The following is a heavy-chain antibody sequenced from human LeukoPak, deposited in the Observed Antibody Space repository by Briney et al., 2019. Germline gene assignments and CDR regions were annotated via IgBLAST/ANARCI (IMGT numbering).Heavy chain of an antibody. Sequence: PGGSLRLSCAASGFTFSSYAMSWVRQAPGKGLEWASAISGSGGSTYYADSVKGRFTISRDNSKNTLYLQMNSLRAEDTAVYYCAKARVGATIPRGFDYWGQGTLVTVSS. CDR1: GFTFSSYA. J-gene: IGHJ4*02. V-gene: IGHV3-23*01. D-gene: IGHD1-26*01. CDR2: ISGSGGST. CDR3: AKARVGATIPRGFDY.